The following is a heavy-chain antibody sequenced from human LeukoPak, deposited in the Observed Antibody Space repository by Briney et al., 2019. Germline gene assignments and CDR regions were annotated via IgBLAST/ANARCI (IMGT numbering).Heavy chain of an antibody. CDR2: IYPADSDT. J-gene: IGHJ4*02. CDR3: ARRKGDGYNSPFDY. V-gene: IGHV5-51*01. D-gene: IGHD5-24*01. Sequence: GESLKISCKGSGYSFPNYWIGWVRQMPGQGLEWMGIIYPADSDTRYSPAFQGQVTILADKSINTAYLQWASLKASDTAMYYCARRKGDGYNSPFDYWGQGTLVTVSS. CDR1: GYSFPNYW.